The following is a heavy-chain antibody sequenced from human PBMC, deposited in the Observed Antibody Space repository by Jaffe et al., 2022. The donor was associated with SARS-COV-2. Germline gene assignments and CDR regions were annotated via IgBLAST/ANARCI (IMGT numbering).Heavy chain of an antibody. Sequence: EVQLVESGGGLVKPGGSLRLSCAASGFTFSSYSMNWVRQAPGKGLEWVSSISSSSSYIYYADSVKGRFTISRDNAKNSLYLQMNSLRAEDTAVYYCARDGREGPSAYDFWSGYYFENWFDPWGQGTLVTVSS. D-gene: IGHD3-3*01. CDR1: GFTFSSYS. CDR3: ARDGREGPSAYDFWSGYYFENWFDP. J-gene: IGHJ5*02. CDR2: ISSSSSYI. V-gene: IGHV3-21*01.